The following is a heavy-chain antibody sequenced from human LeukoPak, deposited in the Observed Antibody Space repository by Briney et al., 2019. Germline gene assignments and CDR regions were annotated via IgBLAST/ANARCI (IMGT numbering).Heavy chain of an antibody. V-gene: IGHV6-1*01. CDR2: TYYRSKWYN. CDR1: GGSVSSNSAA. CDR3: ARDATETRYYYDSSGYIKPGSHAFDI. D-gene: IGHD3-22*01. Sequence: SQTLSLTCAISGGSVSSNSAAWNWIRQSPSRGLEWLGRTYYRSKWYNDYAVSVKSRITINPDISKNQFSLQLNSVTPEDTAVYYCARDATETRYYYDSSGYIKPGSHAFDIWGQGTMVTVSS. J-gene: IGHJ3*02.